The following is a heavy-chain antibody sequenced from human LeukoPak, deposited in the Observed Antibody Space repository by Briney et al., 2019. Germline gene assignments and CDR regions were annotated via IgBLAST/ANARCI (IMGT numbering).Heavy chain of an antibody. V-gene: IGHV5-51*01. CDR2: IYPGDSDT. D-gene: IGHD1-1*01. CDR1: GYSFTSYW. J-gene: IGHJ4*02. Sequence: GESLKISCKGSGYSFTSYWIGWMRQMPGKGLGWMGIIYPGDSDTRYSAPFQGQVTISADKSITTAYLQWSSLKASDSAMYYCARRVWNNWNDPRGYFDYWGQGTLVTVSS. CDR3: ARRVWNNWNDPRGYFDY.